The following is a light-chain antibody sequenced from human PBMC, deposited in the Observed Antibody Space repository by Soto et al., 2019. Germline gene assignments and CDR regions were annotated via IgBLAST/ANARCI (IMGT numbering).Light chain of an antibody. Sequence: EIVLTQSPGTLSLSPGERATLSCRTSQSLRNNYLAWYQQKPGQTPRLLIHSASSRATGIPDRFSGSGSGTDFTLTISRLEPEDFAVYYCQQFNNSPLTFGGGTKVEIK. CDR1: QSLRNNY. CDR2: SAS. CDR3: QQFNNSPLT. V-gene: IGKV3-20*01. J-gene: IGKJ4*01.